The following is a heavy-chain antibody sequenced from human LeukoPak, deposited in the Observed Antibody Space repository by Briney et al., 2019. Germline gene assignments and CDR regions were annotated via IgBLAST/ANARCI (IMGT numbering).Heavy chain of an antibody. CDR2: ISSSGSTI. CDR3: ASYNRQPMVRGVII. V-gene: IGHV3-48*03. D-gene: IGHD3-10*01. CDR1: GVTSSSYE. Sequence: GGSLRLSCAASGVTSSSYEMNLVRQAPGKGLEWVSYISSSGSTIYYADSVKGRFTISRDNAKNSLYLQMNSLRAEDTAVYYCASYNRQPMVRGVIIWGQGTLVTVSS. J-gene: IGHJ4*02.